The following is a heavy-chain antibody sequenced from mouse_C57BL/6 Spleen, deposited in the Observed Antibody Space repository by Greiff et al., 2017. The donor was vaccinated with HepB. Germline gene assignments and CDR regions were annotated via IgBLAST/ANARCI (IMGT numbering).Heavy chain of an antibody. J-gene: IGHJ1*03. CDR2: IAPNSGGT. CDR1: GYTFTSYW. Sequence: QVQLQQPGAELVKPGASVKLSCKASGYTFTSYWMHWVKQRPGRGLEWIGRIAPNSGGTKYNEKFKSKATLTVDKPSSTAYMQLSSLTSEDSAVYECAMDGYDWYVDVWGTGTTVTGSS. V-gene: IGHV1-72*01. CDR3: AMDGYDWYVDV. D-gene: IGHD2-2*01.